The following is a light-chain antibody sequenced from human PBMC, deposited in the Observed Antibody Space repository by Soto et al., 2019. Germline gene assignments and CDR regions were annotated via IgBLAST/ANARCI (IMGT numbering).Light chain of an antibody. J-gene: IGLJ1*01. CDR2: DVS. CDR3: SSYTSSSTLGV. CDR1: SSDLGGYDY. V-gene: IGLV2-14*03. Sequence: QSVLTQPASVSGSPGQSITISCTGTSSDLGGYDYVSWYQHHPGKAPKLMIYDVSNRPSGVSNRFSGSKSGNTASLTISGLQPEDEADYYCSSYTSSSTLGVFGTGTKVPVL.